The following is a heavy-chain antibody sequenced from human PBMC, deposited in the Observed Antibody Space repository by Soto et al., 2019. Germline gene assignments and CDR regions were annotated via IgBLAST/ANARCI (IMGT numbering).Heavy chain of an antibody. D-gene: IGHD2-2*01. V-gene: IGHV3-23*01. Sequence: GSLRLSCAASGFTFSSYAMSWVRQAPGKGLEWVSAISGSGGSTYYADSVKGRFTISRDNSKNTLYLQMNSLRAEDTAVYYCAKDRGIVGVPAAIDYWGQGTLVTVSS. CDR1: GFTFSSYA. CDR2: ISGSGGST. CDR3: AKDRGIVGVPAAIDY. J-gene: IGHJ4*02.